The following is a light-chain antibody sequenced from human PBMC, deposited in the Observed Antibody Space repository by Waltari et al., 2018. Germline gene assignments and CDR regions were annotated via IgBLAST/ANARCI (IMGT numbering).Light chain of an antibody. CDR2: GGS. V-gene: IGKV1-27*01. CDR3: QKYYSALLT. J-gene: IGKJ4*01. CDR1: QDISNY. Sequence: DIQLTQSPSSLSASVGERVIITCRASQDISNYLAWYEQKPGKVPKLLISGGSILQSGVPSRFSGSGPGTDFTLTISSLQPEDAATYYCQKYYSALLTFGGGTRVEIK.